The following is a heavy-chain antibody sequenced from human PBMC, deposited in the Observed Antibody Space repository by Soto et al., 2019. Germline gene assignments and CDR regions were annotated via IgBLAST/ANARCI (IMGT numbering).Heavy chain of an antibody. CDR3: ARDLGPRGWFDP. CDR1: GGSISSGGYY. J-gene: IGHJ5*02. V-gene: IGHV4-31*03. D-gene: IGHD3-10*01. Sequence: SETLSLTCTVSGGSISSGGYYWSWIRQHPGKGLEWIGYIYYSGSTYYNPSLKSRVTISVDTSKNQFSLKLSSVTAADTAVYYCARDLGPRGWFDPWGQGTLVTVSS. CDR2: IYYSGST.